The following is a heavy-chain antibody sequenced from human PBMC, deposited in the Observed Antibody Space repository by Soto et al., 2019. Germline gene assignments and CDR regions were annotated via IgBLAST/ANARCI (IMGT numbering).Heavy chain of an antibody. Sequence: QVQLVQSGAEVKKPGASVKVSCKASGYTFTSYAMHWVRQAPGQRLEWMGWINAGNGNTKDSQKFKGRVTITRDTSVNTAYMELSSLRSDDTSVYYCARDPFVAAAGRNYYYGMDVWGQGTTVTVSS. V-gene: IGHV1-3*01. CDR1: GYTFTSYA. J-gene: IGHJ6*02. CDR3: ARDPFVAAAGRNYYYGMDV. CDR2: INAGNGNT. D-gene: IGHD6-13*01.